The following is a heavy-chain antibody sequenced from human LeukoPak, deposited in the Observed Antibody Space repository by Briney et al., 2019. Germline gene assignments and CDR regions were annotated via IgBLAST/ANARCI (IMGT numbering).Heavy chain of an antibody. CDR1: GGSFSGYY. J-gene: IGHJ3*02. CDR2: INHSGST. CDR3: ARVLSYCGGDCYSTHAFDI. D-gene: IGHD2-21*02. V-gene: IGHV4-34*01. Sequence: KASETLSLTCAVYGGSFSGYYWSWIRQPPGKGLEWIGEINHSGSTNYNPSLKSRVTISVDTSKNQFSLKLSSVTAAGTAVYYCARVLSYCGGDCYSTHAFDIWGQGTMVTVSS.